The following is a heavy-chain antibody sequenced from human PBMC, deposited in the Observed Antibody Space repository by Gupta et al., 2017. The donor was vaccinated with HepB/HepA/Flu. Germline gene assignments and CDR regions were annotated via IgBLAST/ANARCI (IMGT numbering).Heavy chain of an antibody. V-gene: IGHV3-15*02. J-gene: IGHJ6*02. CDR3: TTRPPLHFSEWSPTYYGMDV. D-gene: IGHD3-3*01. CDR2: IKSKTDGGTT. CDR1: GFTFSNAW. Sequence: EVLLVESGGALVQPGGSLRLSCAASGFTFSNAWMSWVRQAPGKGLEWVGRIKSKTDGGTTDYAAPVNGRFTISRDDSKNTLYLQMNSLKTEDTAVYYCTTRPPLHFSEWSPTYYGMDVWGQGTTVTVSS.